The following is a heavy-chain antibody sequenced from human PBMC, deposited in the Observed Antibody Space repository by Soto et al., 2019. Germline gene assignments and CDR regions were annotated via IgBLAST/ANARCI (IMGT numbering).Heavy chain of an antibody. J-gene: IGHJ4*02. Sequence: SETLSLTCAVYGGSFSGYYWSWIRQPPGKGLEWIREINHSGSTNYNPSLKSRVTISVDTSKNQFSLKLSSVTAADTAVYYCARGVENDSSGYYYFDYWGQGTLVTVSS. CDR1: GGSFSGYY. CDR3: ARGVENDSSGYYYFDY. D-gene: IGHD3-22*01. V-gene: IGHV4-34*01. CDR2: INHSGST.